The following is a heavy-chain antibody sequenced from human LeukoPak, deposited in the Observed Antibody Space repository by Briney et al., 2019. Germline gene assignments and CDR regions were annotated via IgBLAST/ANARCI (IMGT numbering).Heavy chain of an antibody. CDR2: ISAYSDNT. Sequence: ASEKVSCTASGYTFTTYGISWVRQAPGQGLEWMGWISAYSDNTNYAQKLQGRVTMTTDTSTSTAYMELTSLRRDDTAVYCCARDRMVCDFWSGYSPFDYRGQGTLGTVSS. J-gene: IGHJ4*02. CDR3: ARDRMVCDFWSGYSPFDY. D-gene: IGHD3-3*01. CDR1: GYTFTTYG. V-gene: IGHV1-18*01.